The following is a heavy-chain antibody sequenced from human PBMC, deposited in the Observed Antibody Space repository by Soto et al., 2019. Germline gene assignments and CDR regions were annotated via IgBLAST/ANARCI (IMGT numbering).Heavy chain of an antibody. Sequence: ASVKVSCKASGYTFTSYDINWVRQATGQGLEWMGWMNPNSGNTGYAQKFQGRVTMTRNTSISTAYMELSGLRSEDTAVYYCARGSCSGGSCYRSPDYYYYYMDVWGKGTTVTVSS. D-gene: IGHD2-15*01. J-gene: IGHJ6*03. CDR1: GYTFTSYD. CDR2: MNPNSGNT. CDR3: ARGSCSGGSCYRSPDYYYYYMDV. V-gene: IGHV1-8*01.